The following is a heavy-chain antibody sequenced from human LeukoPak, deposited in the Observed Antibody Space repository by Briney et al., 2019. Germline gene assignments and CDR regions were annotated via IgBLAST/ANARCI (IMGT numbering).Heavy chain of an antibody. V-gene: IGHV3-23*01. CDR2: ITGDDST. D-gene: IGHD3-3*01. J-gene: IGHJ4*02. Sequence: GGSLRLSCAASGFTFGTFAFSWVRQAPGKGLEWVSSITGDDSTYYADSVKGRFTISRDTSSNTLYLQMDSLRAEDTALYYCAKGHYDFRDYWGQGTLVTVSS. CDR1: GFTFGTFA. CDR3: AKGHYDFRDY.